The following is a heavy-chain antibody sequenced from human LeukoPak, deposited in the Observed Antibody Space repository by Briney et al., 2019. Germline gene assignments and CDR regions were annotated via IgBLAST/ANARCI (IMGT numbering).Heavy chain of an antibody. CDR1: GYTFTSYG. V-gene: IGHV1-18*01. CDR3: ARGPGGRSGYYPLEDYYYYYYMDV. CDR2: ISAYNGNT. D-gene: IGHD3-22*01. Sequence: ASLKVSCKASGYTFTSYGINWVRQAPGQGLEWMGWISAYNGNTNYAQNLQGRVTMTTDASTSTAYMELRSLRSDDTAVYYCARGPGGRSGYYPLEDYYYYYYMDVWGKGTTVTVSS. J-gene: IGHJ6*03.